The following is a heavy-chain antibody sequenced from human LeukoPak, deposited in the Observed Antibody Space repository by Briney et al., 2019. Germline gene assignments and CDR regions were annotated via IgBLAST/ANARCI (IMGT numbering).Heavy chain of an antibody. CDR2: ISAYNGNT. D-gene: IGHD3-3*01. Sequence: GASVKVSCKASGYTFTSYGISWVRQAPGQGLEWMGWISAYNGNTNYAQKLQGRVTMTTDTSTSTAYMELRSLRSDDTAVYYCARSSRFYDFWSGYHWGPSLPLHHEYFDYWGQGTLVTVSS. CDR1: GYTFTSYG. J-gene: IGHJ4*02. V-gene: IGHV1-18*01. CDR3: ARSSRFYDFWSGYHWGPSLPLHHEYFDY.